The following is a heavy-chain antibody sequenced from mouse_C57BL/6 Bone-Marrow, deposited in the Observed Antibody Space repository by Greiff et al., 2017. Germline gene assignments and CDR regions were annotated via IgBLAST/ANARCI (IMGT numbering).Heavy chain of an antibody. CDR2: IDPSDSYT. CDR1: GYTFTSYW. Sequence: QVHVKQPGAELVMPGASVKLSCKASGYTFTSYWMHWVKQRPGQGLEWIGEIDPSDSYTNYNQKFKGKSTLTVDKSSSTAYMQLSSLTSEDSAVYYCARCWNYGSSYGYFDVWGTGTTVTVSS. J-gene: IGHJ1*03. CDR3: ARCWNYGSSYGYFDV. V-gene: IGHV1-69*01. D-gene: IGHD1-1*01.